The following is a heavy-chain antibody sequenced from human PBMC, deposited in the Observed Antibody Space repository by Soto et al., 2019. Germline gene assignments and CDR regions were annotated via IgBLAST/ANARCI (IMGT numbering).Heavy chain of an antibody. V-gene: IGHV1-18*01. J-gene: IGHJ4*02. CDR2: ISAHNGNT. Sequence: QVHLVQSGAEVKKPGASVKVSCKGSGYAFTTYGITWVRQAPGQGLEWMGWISAHNGNTNYAQKLQGRLTGTRDTSTSTAYMELRRLRSDDTAVYYCARGRYGDYWGQGALVTVSS. CDR3: ARGRYGDY. D-gene: IGHD1-1*01. CDR1: GYAFTTYG.